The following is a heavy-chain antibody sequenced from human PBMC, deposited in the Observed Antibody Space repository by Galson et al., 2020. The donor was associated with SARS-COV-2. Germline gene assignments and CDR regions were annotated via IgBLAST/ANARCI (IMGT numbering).Heavy chain of an antibody. Sequence: ETSETLSLTCTVSGGSINSYYWTWIRQAPGKGLEWIGHIYYSGNTNYNPSLKSRVTISVDTSKKQFSLRLSSVTAEDTAVYYCARHDIVSATMFTRGDYYGMDVWGQGTTVTVYS. D-gene: IGHD5-12*01. CDR1: GGSINSYY. CDR3: ARHDIVSATMFTRGDYYGMDV. CDR2: IYYSGNT. V-gene: IGHV4-59*08. J-gene: IGHJ6*02.